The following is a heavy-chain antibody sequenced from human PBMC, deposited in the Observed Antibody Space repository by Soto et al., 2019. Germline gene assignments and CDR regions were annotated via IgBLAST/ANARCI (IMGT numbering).Heavy chain of an antibody. Sequence: GASAKVSCKASGGTFSSYAISWVRQAPGQGLEWMGGIIPIFGTANYAQKFQGRVTITADESTSTAYMELSSLRSEDTAVYYCARGVQLVPDAFDIWGQGTMVTVSS. CDR1: GGTFSSYA. D-gene: IGHD1-1*01. J-gene: IGHJ3*02. CDR2: IIPIFGTA. CDR3: ARGVQLVPDAFDI. V-gene: IGHV1-69*13.